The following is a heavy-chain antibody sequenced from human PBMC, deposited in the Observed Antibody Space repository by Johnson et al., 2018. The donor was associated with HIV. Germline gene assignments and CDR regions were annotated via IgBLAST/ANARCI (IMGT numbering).Heavy chain of an antibody. J-gene: IGHJ3*02. CDR3: AKDRSVAGLYDAFDI. CDR2: ITVSGGNT. V-gene: IGHV3-23*04. CDR1: GFTFNTYA. D-gene: IGHD6-19*01. Sequence: VQLVESGGGLVQPGGSLRLSCAASGFTFNTYAMSWVRQAPGKGLEWVSSITVSGGNTHYADSVKGRFTISRDNSKNTLYLQVNSLRAEDTAVYYCAKDRSVAGLYDAFDIWGQGTRVTVSS.